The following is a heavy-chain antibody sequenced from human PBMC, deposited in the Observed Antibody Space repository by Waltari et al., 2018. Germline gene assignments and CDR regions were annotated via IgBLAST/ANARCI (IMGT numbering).Heavy chain of an antibody. J-gene: IGHJ2*01. CDR1: GCDLRRYA. V-gene: IGHV3-30-3*01. D-gene: IGHD6-13*01. CDR2: ISYDGSNK. Sequence: VQRVEAGGGVVQAGRARRLAWEASGCDLRRYALQWVRQGTGKGLEWVAVISYDGSNKYYADSVKGLFTISRDNSKNTLYLQMNSLRSEDTAVYYCARGGSSWLIAWYFDLCGRGTLVTVSS. CDR3: ARGGSSWLIAWYFDL.